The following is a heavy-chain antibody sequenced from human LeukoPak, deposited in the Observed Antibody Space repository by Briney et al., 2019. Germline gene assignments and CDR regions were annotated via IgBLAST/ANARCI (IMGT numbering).Heavy chain of an antibody. J-gene: IGHJ2*01. CDR2: IYHSGST. V-gene: IGHV4-38-2*01. CDR1: GYSISSGYY. CDR3: ARRPSYWYFDL. Sequence: SETLSLTCADSGYSISSGYYWGWIRQPPGKVLEWIGSIYHSGSTYYNPSLKSRVTISVDTSKNQFSLKLSSVTAADTAVYYCARRPSYWYFDLWGRGTLVTVSS.